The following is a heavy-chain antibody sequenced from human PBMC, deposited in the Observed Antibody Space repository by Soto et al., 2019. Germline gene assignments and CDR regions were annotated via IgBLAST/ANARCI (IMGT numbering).Heavy chain of an antibody. CDR2: ISYDGSNK. J-gene: IGHJ4*02. Sequence: QVQLVESGGGVVQPGRSLRLSCAASGFTFSSYGMHWVRQAPGKGLEWVAVISYDGSNKYYADSVKGRFTISRDNSKNTLYLQMNSLRAEDTAVYYCAIXXXGYSYGYPVGDYFDYWGQGTLVTVSS. CDR1: GFTFSSYG. V-gene: IGHV3-30*03. CDR3: AIXXXGYSYGYPVGDYFDY. D-gene: IGHD5-18*01.